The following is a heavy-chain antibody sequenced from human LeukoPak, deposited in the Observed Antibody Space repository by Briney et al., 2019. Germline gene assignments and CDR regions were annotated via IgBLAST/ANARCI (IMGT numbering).Heavy chain of an antibody. Sequence: AGGSLRLSCAASGFTFSSNAMSWVRQAPGKGLEWVSAISGSGGNTYYADSVRGRFTISRDNSMNTLFLQMNSPRAEDTAVYYCARDPAGENWFDPWGQGTLVTVSS. CDR2: ISGSGGNT. CDR1: GFTFSSNA. J-gene: IGHJ5*02. V-gene: IGHV3-23*01. D-gene: IGHD7-27*01. CDR3: ARDPAGENWFDP.